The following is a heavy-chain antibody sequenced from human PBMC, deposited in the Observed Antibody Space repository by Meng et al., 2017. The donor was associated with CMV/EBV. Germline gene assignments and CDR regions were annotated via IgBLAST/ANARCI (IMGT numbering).Heavy chain of an antibody. V-gene: IGHV3-7*01. CDR1: GFTFSSYW. J-gene: IGHJ6*02. CDR2: IKQDGSEK. Sequence: GESLKISCAASGFTFSSYWMSWVRQAPGKGLEWVANIKQDGSEKYYVDSVKGRFTISRDNAKNSLYLQMNSLRAEDTAVYYCARAISGWRAYYYYYGMDVWGQGTTVTVSS. D-gene: IGHD6-19*01. CDR3: ARAISGWRAYYYYYGMDV.